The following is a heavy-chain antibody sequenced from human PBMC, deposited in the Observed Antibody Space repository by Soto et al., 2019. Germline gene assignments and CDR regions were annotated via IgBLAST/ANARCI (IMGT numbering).Heavy chain of an antibody. Sequence: QVQLVQSGAEVKKPGASVKVSCKASGYTFTSYAMHWVRQAPGQRLEWMGWINAGNGNTKYSQKFQGRVTITRDTSASTAYMELSSLRSEDTAVYYCARDGVVVVAATPYNWFDPWRQGTLVTVSS. CDR2: INAGNGNT. CDR3: ARDGVVVVAATPYNWFDP. CDR1: GYTFTSYA. D-gene: IGHD2-15*01. V-gene: IGHV1-3*01. J-gene: IGHJ5*02.